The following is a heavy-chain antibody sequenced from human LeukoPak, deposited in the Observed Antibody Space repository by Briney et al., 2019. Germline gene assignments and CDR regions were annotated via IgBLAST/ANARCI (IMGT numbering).Heavy chain of an antibody. CDR3: ARGYRKTRFDY. V-gene: IGHV1-46*01. Sequence: GASVKVSCKASGYTSTTYDLHWVRRAPGQGLEWIGVINPSSDATTYAENFQGRVTMTSDTSTSTVYMELSSLRSEDTAVYYCARGYRKTRFDYWGPGTLVTVSS. CDR2: INPSSDAT. CDR1: GYTSTTYD. D-gene: IGHD2-2*02. J-gene: IGHJ4*02.